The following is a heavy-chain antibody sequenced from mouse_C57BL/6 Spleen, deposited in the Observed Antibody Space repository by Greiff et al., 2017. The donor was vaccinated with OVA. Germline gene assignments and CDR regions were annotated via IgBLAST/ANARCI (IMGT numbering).Heavy chain of an antibody. V-gene: IGHV14-2*01. CDR1: GFNIKDYY. Sequence: EVKLMESGAELVKPGASVKLSCTASGFNIKDYYMHWVKQRTEQGLEWIGRIDPEDGETKYAPKFRGKATITADTSSNTAYLQLSSLTSEDTAVDYCARWGLLRPWFAYWGQGTLVTVSA. CDR2: IDPEDGET. CDR3: ARWGLLRPWFAY. J-gene: IGHJ3*01. D-gene: IGHD1-1*01.